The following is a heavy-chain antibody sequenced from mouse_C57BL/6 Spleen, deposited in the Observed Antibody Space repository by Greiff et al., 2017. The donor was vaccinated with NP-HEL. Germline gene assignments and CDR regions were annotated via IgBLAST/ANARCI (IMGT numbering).Heavy chain of an antibody. V-gene: IGHV1-82*01. CDR1: GYAFSSSW. Sequence: VQLQQSGPELVKPGASVKISCKASGYAFSSSWMNWVKQRPGKGLEWIGRIYPGDGDTNYNGKFKGKATLTADKSSSTAYMQLSSLTSEDSAVYFCARFNSNYFDYWGQGTTLTVSS. CDR3: ARFNSNYFDY. D-gene: IGHD2-5*01. CDR2: IYPGDGDT. J-gene: IGHJ2*01.